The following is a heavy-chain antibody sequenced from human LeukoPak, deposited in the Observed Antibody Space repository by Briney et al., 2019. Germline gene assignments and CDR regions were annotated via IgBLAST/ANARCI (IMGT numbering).Heavy chain of an antibody. CDR3: ARASGSGSYYGIDY. Sequence: SETLSLTCTVSNGSLSSYYWSWIRQPPGKGLEWIGYIYYSGGTNYNSALQSRVTISLDTSKTQFSLKLKSVTAADTAVYYCARASGSGSYYGIDYWGQGILVTVSS. V-gene: IGHV4-59*01. CDR2: IYYSGGT. D-gene: IGHD3-10*01. CDR1: NGSLSSYY. J-gene: IGHJ4*02.